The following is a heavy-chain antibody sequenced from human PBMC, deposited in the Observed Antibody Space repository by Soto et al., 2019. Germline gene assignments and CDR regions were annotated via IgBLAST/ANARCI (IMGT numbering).Heavy chain of an antibody. CDR3: AKFLEDCGGDCYSGGVY. J-gene: IGHJ4*02. CDR1: GFTFSSYA. V-gene: IGHV3-23*01. CDR2: ISGSGGST. D-gene: IGHD2-21*02. Sequence: GGPMRLCCAAAGFTFSSYAMSWVRKAPGKGLEWVSAISGSGGSTYYADSVKGRFTISRDNSKNTLYLQMNSLRAEDTAVYYCAKFLEDCGGDCYSGGVYWGQGTLVTVSS.